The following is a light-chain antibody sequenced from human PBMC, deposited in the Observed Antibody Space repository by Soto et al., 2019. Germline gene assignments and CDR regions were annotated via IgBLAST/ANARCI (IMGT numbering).Light chain of an antibody. CDR2: AAS. J-gene: IGKJ1*01. CDR1: HDIKKF. V-gene: IGKV1-27*01. CDR3: QKYDRAPAA. Sequence: DIQVTQSPSSLSASPGDRITITCRASHDIKKFLAWYQQKPGKVPHLLIYAASTLRPGFPSRFSGNASGTDFTLTIASLQPEDVATYYCQKYDRAPAAFGQGTKVDVK.